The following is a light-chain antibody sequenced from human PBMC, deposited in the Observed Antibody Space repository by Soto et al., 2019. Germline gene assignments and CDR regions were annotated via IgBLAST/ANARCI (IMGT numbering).Light chain of an antibody. CDR3: CSSAPESTYV. CDR1: SSVVGAYNS. Sequence: QSVLAQPASVSGSPGQSITISCTGTSSVVGAYNSVSWYQQHPHRAPQVIIYKGTQRPSGVSNRFSGSTSGNAAPPTISALQADDEADYFCCSSAPESTYVFXTGTKVTVL. CDR2: KGT. J-gene: IGLJ1*01. V-gene: IGLV2-23*01.